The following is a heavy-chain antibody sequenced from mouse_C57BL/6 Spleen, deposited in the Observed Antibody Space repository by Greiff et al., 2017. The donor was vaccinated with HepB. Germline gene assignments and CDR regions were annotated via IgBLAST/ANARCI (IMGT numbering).Heavy chain of an antibody. CDR1: GYTFTDYY. J-gene: IGHJ3*01. V-gene: IGHV1-26*01. D-gene: IGHD2-1*01. Sequence: VQLQQSGPELVKPGASVKISCKASGYTFTDYYMNWVKQSHGKSLEWIGDINPNNGGTSYNQKFKGKATLTVDKSSSTAYMELRSLTSEDPAVYYCARERAFYSGFAYWGQGTLVTVSA. CDR2: INPNNGGT. CDR3: ARERAFYSGFAY.